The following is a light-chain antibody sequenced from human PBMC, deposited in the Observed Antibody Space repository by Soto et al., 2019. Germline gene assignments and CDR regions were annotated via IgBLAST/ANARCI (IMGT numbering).Light chain of an antibody. Sequence: EIVLPQSPGTLSLSPGERATLSCRASQSVTSTQLAWYQQKPGQAPRLLIYGASNRATGIPARFSGSGSGTEFTLTINSLQSEDFAVYYCQQYQNLWTFGQGTKVDIK. CDR3: QQYQNLWT. J-gene: IGKJ1*01. CDR1: QSVTST. V-gene: IGKV3D-15*01. CDR2: GAS.